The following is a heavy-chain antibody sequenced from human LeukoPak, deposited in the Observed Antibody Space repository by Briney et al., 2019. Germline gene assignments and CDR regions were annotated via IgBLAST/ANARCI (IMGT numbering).Heavy chain of an antibody. CDR3: ARAARVAACPCWFDP. J-gene: IGHJ5*02. Sequence: PGGSRRLSCAASGFTFSSYGMNWVRQAPGKGLEWVSYISSSGSTIYYADSVKGRFTISRDNAKNSLYLQMNSLRAEDTAVYYCARAARVAACPCWFDPWGQGTLVTVSS. CDR1: GFTFSSYG. CDR2: ISSSGSTI. V-gene: IGHV3-48*03. D-gene: IGHD6-6*01.